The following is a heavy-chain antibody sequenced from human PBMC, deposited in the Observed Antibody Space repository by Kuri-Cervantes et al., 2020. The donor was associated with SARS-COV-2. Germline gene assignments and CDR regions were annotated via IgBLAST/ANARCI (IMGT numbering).Heavy chain of an antibody. J-gene: IGHJ5*02. CDR1: GFTFSSYA. V-gene: IGHV3-23*01. Sequence: GGSLRLSCAASGFTFSSYAMSWVRQAPGKGLEWVSAISGSGGSTYYADSVKGRFTISRDNSKNTLYLQMNSLRAEDTAVYYCANLVFDYYDSSGYSDKPGWFDPWGQGTLVTISS. D-gene: IGHD3-22*01. CDR3: ANLVFDYYDSSGYSDKPGWFDP. CDR2: ISGSGGST.